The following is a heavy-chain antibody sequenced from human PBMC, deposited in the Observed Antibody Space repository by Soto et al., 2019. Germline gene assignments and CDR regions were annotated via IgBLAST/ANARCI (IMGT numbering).Heavy chain of an antibody. CDR2: ISYDGSNK. J-gene: IGHJ6*02. Sequence: GGSLRLSCAASGFTFSSYAMHWVRQAPGKGLEWVAVISYDGSNKYYADSVKGRFTISRDNSKNTLYLQMNSLRAEDTAVYYCARAPTKDNYYYGMDVWGQGTTVTVSS. CDR3: ARAPTKDNYYYGMDV. CDR1: GFTFSSYA. V-gene: IGHV3-30-3*01.